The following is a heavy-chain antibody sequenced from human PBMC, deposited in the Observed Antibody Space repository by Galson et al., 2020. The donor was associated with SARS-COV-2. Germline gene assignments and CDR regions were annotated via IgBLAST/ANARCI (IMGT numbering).Heavy chain of an antibody. CDR2: FDPEDRET. Sequence: ASVKVSCKVSGYTLTELSIHWVRQAPGKGLEWMGCFDPEDRETIYARRFQGRVTMTEDTSTDTAYMEMSSLRSEDTAVYYCVAADATDPSEWGQGTLVAVSS. J-gene: IGHJ4*02. CDR3: VAADATDPSE. D-gene: IGHD2-15*01. V-gene: IGHV1-24*01. CDR1: GYTLTELS.